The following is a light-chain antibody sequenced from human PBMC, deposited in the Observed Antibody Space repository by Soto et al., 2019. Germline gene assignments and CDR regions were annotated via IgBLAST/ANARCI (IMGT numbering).Light chain of an antibody. CDR2: GAS. J-gene: IGKJ1*01. Sequence: EVVLTQSPATLSLSPGERATLSCRASQNVRTFLDWYQQKPGQAPRLLIYGASNRATGIPARFSGSGSGTDFTITISILEPEDFAVYYFHQQSHWPPWTFGQGTRVEIQ. CDR1: QNVRTF. V-gene: IGKV3-11*01. CDR3: HQQSHWPPWT.